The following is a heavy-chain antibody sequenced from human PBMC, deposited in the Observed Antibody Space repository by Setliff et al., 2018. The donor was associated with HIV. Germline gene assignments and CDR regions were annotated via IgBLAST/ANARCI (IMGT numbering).Heavy chain of an antibody. CDR1: GGSISSGDYY. Sequence: PSETLSLTCTVSGGSISSGDYYWSWIRQPPEKGLEWIGYIYYSGSTYYNPSLKSRVTISVDTSKNQFSLKLSSVTAADTAVYYCVRDDYGYNGKGFDYWGPGTLVTVSS. V-gene: IGHV4-30-4*08. CDR2: IYYSGST. CDR3: VRDDYGYNGKGFDY. J-gene: IGHJ4*02. D-gene: IGHD4-17*01.